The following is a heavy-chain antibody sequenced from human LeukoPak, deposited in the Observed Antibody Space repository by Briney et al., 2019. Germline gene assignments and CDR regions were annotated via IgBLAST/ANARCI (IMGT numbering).Heavy chain of an antibody. J-gene: IGHJ4*02. CDR2: IIPIFGTA. V-gene: IGHV1-69*13. CDR3: ARAGGVEYDILTGYLGY. D-gene: IGHD3-9*01. Sequence: GASVKVSCKASGGTFSSYAISWVRQAPGQGLEWMGGIIPIFGTANYAQKFQGRVTITADESTSAAYMELSSLRSEDTAVYYCARAGGVEYDILTGYLGYWGQGTLVTVSS. CDR1: GGTFSSYA.